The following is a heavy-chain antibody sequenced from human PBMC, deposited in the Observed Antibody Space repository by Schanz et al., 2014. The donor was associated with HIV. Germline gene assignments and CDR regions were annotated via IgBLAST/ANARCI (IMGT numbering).Heavy chain of an antibody. CDR2: IGYDGNNK. Sequence: VHLLESGGGLVQPGGSLRLSCAASGFTFSTYAMNWVRQAPGKGLEWVAIIGYDGNNKYYADSVKGRFTVSRDNSKNTNTLYLQMNSLRAEDTAVYYCAKSGNGRSLDFWGQGTLLTVSS. D-gene: IGHD3-10*01. J-gene: IGHJ4*02. CDR3: AKSGNGRSLDF. V-gene: IGHV3-30*02. CDR1: GFTFSTYA.